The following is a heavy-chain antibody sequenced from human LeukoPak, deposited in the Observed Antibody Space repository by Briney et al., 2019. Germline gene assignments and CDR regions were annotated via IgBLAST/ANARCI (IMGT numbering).Heavy chain of an antibody. CDR1: GFTFSNNG. V-gene: IGHV3-21*01. CDR2: ISGRGDEI. J-gene: IGHJ5*02. CDR3: AREPGGWFDP. D-gene: IGHD3-16*01. Sequence: PGGSLRLSCLASGFTFSNNGMTWVRQAPGKGLEWVSTISGRGDEIYYADSVKGRFTISRDNAKNSLYLQMNSLRAEDTAVYYCAREPGGWFDPWGQGTLVTVSS.